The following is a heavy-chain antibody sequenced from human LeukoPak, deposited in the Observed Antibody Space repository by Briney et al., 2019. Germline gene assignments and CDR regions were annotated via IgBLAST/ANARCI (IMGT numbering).Heavy chain of an antibody. Sequence: PGGSLRLSCAASGFTFSSSAMSWVRQAPGKGLEWVSAISGSGGSTYYADSVKGRFTISRVNSKNTLYLQMNSLRAEDTAVYYCAKDLIPGYSYDRDYWGQGTLVTVSS. D-gene: IGHD5-18*01. CDR2: ISGSGGST. CDR1: GFTFSSSA. CDR3: AKDLIPGYSYDRDY. V-gene: IGHV3-23*01. J-gene: IGHJ4*02.